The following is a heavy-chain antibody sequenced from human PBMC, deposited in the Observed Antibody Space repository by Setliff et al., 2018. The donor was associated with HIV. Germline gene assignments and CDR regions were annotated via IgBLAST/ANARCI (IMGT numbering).Heavy chain of an antibody. V-gene: IGHV4-34*01. CDR3: ARGVSSASCRSTSCYYYYGMDV. Sequence: SETLSLTCAVYGGSFSGYYWSWIRQPPGKGLEWIGEIDHRGSTNYNPSLKSRVTISVDTSKNQFSLNLNSVTPADTAVYYCARGVSSASCRSTSCYYYYGMDVWGQGTTVTVSS. D-gene: IGHD2-2*01. CDR2: IDHRGST. J-gene: IGHJ6*02. CDR1: GGSFSGYY.